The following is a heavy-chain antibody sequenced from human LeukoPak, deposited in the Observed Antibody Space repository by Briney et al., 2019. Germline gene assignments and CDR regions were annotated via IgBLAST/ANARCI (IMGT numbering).Heavy chain of an antibody. D-gene: IGHD6-13*01. Sequence: PGGSLRLSCVASGFTFSSYAMNWVRQAPGKGLEWVSVISGSGGSTYYADSVKGRFTISRDNSKNTVYLQMNSLRAEDTAVYYCVKRGYTSTWLSPFDYWAQGTLVTVSS. V-gene: IGHV3-23*01. CDR1: GFTFSSYA. CDR2: ISGSGGST. J-gene: IGHJ4*02. CDR3: VKRGYTSTWLSPFDY.